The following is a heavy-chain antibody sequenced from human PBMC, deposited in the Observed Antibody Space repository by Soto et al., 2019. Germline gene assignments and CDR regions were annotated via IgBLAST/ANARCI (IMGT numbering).Heavy chain of an antibody. D-gene: IGHD2-2*01. CDR3: ARGGPHQLLSDFDY. CDR1: GFSFSNYA. CDR2: ISNNGGST. J-gene: IGHJ4*02. Sequence: PGGSLRLSCVASGFSFSNYAMHWVRQAPGKGLEFVSAISNNGGSTYYANSVKGRFTISRDNSKNTLYLQMGSLRTDDMAVYYCARGGPHQLLSDFDYWGQGTLVTVSS. V-gene: IGHV3-64*01.